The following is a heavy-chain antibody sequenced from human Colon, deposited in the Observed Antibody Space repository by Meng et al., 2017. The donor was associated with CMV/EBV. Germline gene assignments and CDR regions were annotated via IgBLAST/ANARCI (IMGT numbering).Heavy chain of an antibody. Sequence: GESLKISCAASGFSFSTYGMHWVRQAPGKGLEWVASTASDGSDKYYADPVKGRFTISRDNSRNTLYLQMNSLRAEDTAVYYCTKEGGYHYWGQGTLVTVSS. J-gene: IGHJ4*02. V-gene: IGHV3-30*02. CDR3: TKEGGYHY. D-gene: IGHD5-18*01. CDR2: TASDGSDK. CDR1: GFSFSTYG.